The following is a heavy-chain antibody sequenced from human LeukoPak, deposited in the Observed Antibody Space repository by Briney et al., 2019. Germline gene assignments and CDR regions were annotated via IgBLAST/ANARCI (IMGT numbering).Heavy chain of an antibody. Sequence: SQTLSLTCTVSGGSISSGDYYWSWIRQPPGKGLEWIGEINHSGSPKYNPSLKSRVTISVDTSKNQFSLKVSSVTAADTAVYYCARGSDGSENSYRNWFDPWGQGTLVTVSS. CDR2: INHSGSP. D-gene: IGHD3-10*01. V-gene: IGHV4-30-4*01. CDR1: GGSISSGDYY. J-gene: IGHJ5*02. CDR3: ARGSDGSENSYRNWFDP.